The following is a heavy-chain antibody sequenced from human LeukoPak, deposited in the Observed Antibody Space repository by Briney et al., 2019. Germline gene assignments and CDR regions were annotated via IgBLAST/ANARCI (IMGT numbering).Heavy chain of an antibody. CDR3: ARARDIVVVPADNVAFDI. Sequence: GSSVKVSCKASGGTFSSYTISWVRQAPGQGLEWMGRIIPILGIANYAQKFQGRVTITADKSTSTAYMELSSLRSEDTAVYYCARARDIVVVPADNVAFDIWGQGTMVTVSS. J-gene: IGHJ3*02. CDR2: IIPILGIA. V-gene: IGHV1-69*02. D-gene: IGHD2-2*01. CDR1: GGTFSSYT.